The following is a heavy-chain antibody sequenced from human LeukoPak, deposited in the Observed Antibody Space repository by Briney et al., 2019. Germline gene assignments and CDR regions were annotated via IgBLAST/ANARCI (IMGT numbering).Heavy chain of an antibody. CDR1: GFTFNNYA. D-gene: IGHD3-22*01. J-gene: IGHJ4*02. CDR3: ARDASMLVVVIMRRADYYFDY. V-gene: IGHV3-23*01. Sequence: PGGSLRLSCVASGFTFNNYAMSWVRQAPGRGLEWASSTAGSGISKDYADSVKGRFTISRDNSKNTLYLQMNSLSAEDTALYYCARDASMLVVVIMRRADYYFDYWGQGTPVTVSS. CDR2: TAGSGISK.